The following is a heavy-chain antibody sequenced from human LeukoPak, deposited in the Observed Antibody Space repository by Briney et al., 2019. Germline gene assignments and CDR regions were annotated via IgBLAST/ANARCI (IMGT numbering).Heavy chain of an antibody. CDR3: ANVRYFDWYYFDY. CDR2: ISGSGSLT. CDR1: GFTFSNYA. V-gene: IGHV3-23*01. Sequence: GGSLRLSCAASGFTFSNYAMNWVRQAPGKGLEWVSGISGSGSLTYYADSVKGRFTISRDNSKTTLYLQMNSLIIDDTAVYYCANVRYFDWYYFDYWGQGTLVTVSS. D-gene: IGHD3-9*01. J-gene: IGHJ4*02.